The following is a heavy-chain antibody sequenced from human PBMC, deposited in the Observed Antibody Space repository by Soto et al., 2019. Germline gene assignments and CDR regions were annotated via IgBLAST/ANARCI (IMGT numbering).Heavy chain of an antibody. Sequence: QVQLVQSGAEVKKPGASVKVSCKASGYTFTSYDINWVRQATGQGLEWMGWMNPNSGNTGYVQKFQGRVTMTRNTSISTAYMERSSLRSEDTAVYYCARRGYSSSWYYYYYYGMDVWGQGTTVTVSS. CDR3: ARRGYSSSWYYYYYYGMDV. J-gene: IGHJ6*02. D-gene: IGHD6-13*01. CDR2: MNPNSGNT. V-gene: IGHV1-8*01. CDR1: GYTFTSYD.